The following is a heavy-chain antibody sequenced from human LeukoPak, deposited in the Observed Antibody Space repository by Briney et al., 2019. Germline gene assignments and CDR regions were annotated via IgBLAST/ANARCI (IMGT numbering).Heavy chain of an antibody. CDR1: GFTFSIYA. CDR3: AKWLSSGYYFFGY. CDR2: ISGSGGST. Sequence: GGSLRLSCAASGFTFSIYAMSWVRQAPGKGLEWVSAISGSGGSTYYADSVKGRFTLSRDKSKNTMYLQMNSLRTEDTAVYYCAKWLSSGYYFFGYWGQGTLVTVSS. J-gene: IGHJ4*02. V-gene: IGHV3-23*01. D-gene: IGHD3-22*01.